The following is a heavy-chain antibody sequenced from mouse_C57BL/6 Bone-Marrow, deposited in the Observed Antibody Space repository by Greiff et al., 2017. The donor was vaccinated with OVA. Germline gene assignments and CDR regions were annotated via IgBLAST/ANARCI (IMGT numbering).Heavy chain of an antibody. CDR1: GFTFSSYG. Sequence: EVNLVESGGDLVKPGGSLKLSCAASGFTFSSYGMSWVRQTPDKRLEWVATISSGGSYTYYPDSVKGRFTISRDNAKNTLYLQMSSLKSEDTAMYYCARHGGYLYYFDYWGQGTTLTVSS. J-gene: IGHJ2*01. CDR2: ISSGGSYT. D-gene: IGHD5-1*01. V-gene: IGHV5-6*01. CDR3: ARHGGYLYYFDY.